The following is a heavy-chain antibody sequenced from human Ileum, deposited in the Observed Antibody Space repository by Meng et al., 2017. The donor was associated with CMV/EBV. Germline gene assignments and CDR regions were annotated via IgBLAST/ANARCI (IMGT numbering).Heavy chain of an antibody. J-gene: IGHJ4*02. V-gene: IGHV4-39*07. CDR2: VHNNGGK. CDR3: AKDLAPGPSDY. CDR1: GSSFNNHKVY. Sequence: HLHLKEFGPVLVKPSETLSLTFTLSGSSFNNHKVYWGWIRHPPGKGLEWLGSVHNNGGKYHNPSLRSRVTISVDTSKHQFFLTMNSMTAADTAIYYCAKDLAPGPSDYWSQGTLVTVSS.